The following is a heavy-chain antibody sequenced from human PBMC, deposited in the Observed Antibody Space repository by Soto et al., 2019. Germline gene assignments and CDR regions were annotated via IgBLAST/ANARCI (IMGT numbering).Heavy chain of an antibody. J-gene: IGHJ6*02. V-gene: IGHV3-23*01. D-gene: IGHD3-10*01. Sequence: EVQLLESGGGLVQPGGSLRLSCAASGFIFSRYAMTWVRPAPGTGLEWVSAIPGGGFSTYYTDSVKGRFTISRDNSKNTLYLQMNRLRAEDTDVYFCAKGGVRGVQMDVWGQGTTVTVPS. CDR2: IPGGGFST. CDR1: GFIFSRYA. CDR3: AKGGVRGVQMDV.